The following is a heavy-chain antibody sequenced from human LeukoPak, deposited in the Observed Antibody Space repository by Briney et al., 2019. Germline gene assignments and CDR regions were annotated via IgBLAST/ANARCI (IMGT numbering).Heavy chain of an antibody. D-gene: IGHD6-19*01. CDR3: ARVPGRSGQDFVDY. CDR2: ISYDGSNK. Sequence: HAGGSLRLSCAAYGFTFSSYAMHWVRQARGKGLGWEAVISYDGSNKYYADSVKGRFTISRDNSKNTLYLQMNSLRAEDTAVYYCARVPGRSGQDFVDYWGQGTLVTVSS. V-gene: IGHV3-30*04. CDR1: GFTFSSYA. J-gene: IGHJ4*02.